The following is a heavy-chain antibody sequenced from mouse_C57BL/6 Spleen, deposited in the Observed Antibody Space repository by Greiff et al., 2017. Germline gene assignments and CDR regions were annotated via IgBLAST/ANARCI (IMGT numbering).Heavy chain of an antibody. Sequence: VQLQQSGPELVKPGASVKISCKASGYAFSSSWLNWVKQRPGKGLEWIGRIYPGDGDTNYNGKFKGKATLTADKSSSTAYMQLSSLTSEDSAVYFCARLPYYYGSSPYAMDYWGQGTSVTVSS. CDR1: GYAFSSSW. D-gene: IGHD1-1*01. CDR2: IYPGDGDT. CDR3: ARLPYYYGSSPYAMDY. V-gene: IGHV1-82*01. J-gene: IGHJ4*01.